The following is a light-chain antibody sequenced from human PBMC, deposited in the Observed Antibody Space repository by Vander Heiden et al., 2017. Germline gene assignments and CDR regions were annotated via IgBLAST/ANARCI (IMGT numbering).Light chain of an antibody. CDR1: SSNIGAGYD. CDR3: QSYDSSLNGWV. CDR2: GNS. J-gene: IGLJ3*02. Sequence: QSMLTQPPSVSGAPGQRVTISCTGSSSNIGAGYDVHCYHQLPGTAPKLLIYGNSNRPSGVPDRFSGSRSGTSASLAIIGLQAEDEADYYCQSYDSSLNGWVFGGGTKLTVL. V-gene: IGLV1-40*01.